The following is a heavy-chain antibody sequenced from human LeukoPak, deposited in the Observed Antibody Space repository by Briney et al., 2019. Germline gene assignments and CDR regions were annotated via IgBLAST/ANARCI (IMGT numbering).Heavy chain of an antibody. CDR1: GYSFTSYW. Sequence: GESLKISCKGSGYSFTSYWIGWVRQMPGKGLEWMGIIYPGDSDTRYSPSFQGQVTISADKSISTAYLQWSSLKASDTAIYYCARQAITFGGATYFDYWGQGTLVTVSS. V-gene: IGHV5-51*01. CDR3: ARQAITFGGATYFDY. D-gene: IGHD3-16*01. J-gene: IGHJ4*02. CDR2: IYPGDSDT.